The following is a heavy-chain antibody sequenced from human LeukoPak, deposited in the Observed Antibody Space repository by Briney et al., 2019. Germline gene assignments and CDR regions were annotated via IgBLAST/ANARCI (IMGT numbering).Heavy chain of an antibody. CDR3: AEFLAISPRGVITYFDY. Sequence: GRSLRLSCAASGFTFSSYALHWVRQAPGKGLEWVAVISFDGSNKYYADSVKGRFTISRDNSKNTMYLQMNSLRAEDTAVYYCAEFLAISPRGVITYFDYWGQGTLVTVSS. CDR1: GFTFSSYA. D-gene: IGHD3-10*01. J-gene: IGHJ4*02. CDR2: ISFDGSNK. V-gene: IGHV3-30*04.